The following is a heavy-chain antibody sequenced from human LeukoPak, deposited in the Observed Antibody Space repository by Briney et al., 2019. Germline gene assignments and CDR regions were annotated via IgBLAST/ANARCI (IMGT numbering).Heavy chain of an antibody. J-gene: IGHJ5*02. V-gene: IGHV1-3*01. CDR1: GYTFTSYA. CDR3: ARGGITMVRGAARWFDP. Sequence: ASVKVSCKASGYTFTSYAMHWVRQAPGQRLEWMGWINAGNGNTKYSQKFQGRVTITRDTSASTAYMELSSLRSEDTAVYYCARGGITMVRGAARWFDPWGQGTLVTVSS. D-gene: IGHD3-10*01. CDR2: INAGNGNT.